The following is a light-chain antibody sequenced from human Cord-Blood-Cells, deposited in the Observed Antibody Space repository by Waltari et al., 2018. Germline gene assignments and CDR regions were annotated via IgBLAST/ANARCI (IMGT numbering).Light chain of an antibody. V-gene: IGLV2-14*01. J-gene: IGLJ2*01. CDR3: SSYTSSSTL. CDR2: DVS. CDR1: SSDVGGYNY. Sequence: QSALTQPASVSGSPGQSITISCTGTSSDVGGYNYVSWYQQHPGKAPKLMIYDVSNRSPGVSKRCSCTTSGNTASLTISGLQAEDEADYYCSSYTSSSTLFGGGTKLTVL.